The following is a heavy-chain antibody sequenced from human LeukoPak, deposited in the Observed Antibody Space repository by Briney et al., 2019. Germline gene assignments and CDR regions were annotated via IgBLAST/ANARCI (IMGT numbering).Heavy chain of an antibody. J-gene: IGHJ4*02. Sequence: PGGSLRLSCAASGFRFSNYWMSWVRQAPGKGLEWVANIKQDGSEKYYVDSVKGRFTISRDNAKNSLYLQMNSLRAEDTAVYYCARSLGYCTNGVCSSSGWYYWGQGTLVTVSS. D-gene: IGHD2-8*01. CDR3: ARSLGYCTNGVCSSSGWYY. V-gene: IGHV3-7*01. CDR1: GFRFSNYW. CDR2: IKQDGSEK.